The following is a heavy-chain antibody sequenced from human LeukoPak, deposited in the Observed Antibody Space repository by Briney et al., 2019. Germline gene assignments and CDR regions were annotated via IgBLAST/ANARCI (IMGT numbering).Heavy chain of an antibody. V-gene: IGHV5-51*01. D-gene: IGHD6-19*01. CDR2: IYPGDSGT. CDR1: GYNFTNYW. J-gene: IGHJ4*02. Sequence: GESLKISCQGSGYNFTNYWIGWVRQMPGKGLEWMGIIYPGDSGTRYRPSFQGQVTISADKSISTAYLQWSSLKASDTAMYYCASHSGLYYYFDYWGQGTLVTVSS. CDR3: ASHSGLYYYFDY.